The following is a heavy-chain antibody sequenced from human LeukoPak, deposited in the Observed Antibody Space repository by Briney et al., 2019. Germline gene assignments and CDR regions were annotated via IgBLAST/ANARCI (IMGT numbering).Heavy chain of an antibody. CDR2: IRSKANSYAT. D-gene: IGHD3-22*01. CDR1: GFTFSGSA. Sequence: GGSLRLSCAASGFTFSGSAMHWVRQASGKGLKWVGRIRSKANSYATAYAASVKGRFTISRDDSKNTAYLQMNSLKTEDTAVYYCTRLDPNYYDSSGEIDYWGQGTLVTVSS. CDR3: TRLDPNYYDSSGEIDY. V-gene: IGHV3-73*01. J-gene: IGHJ4*02.